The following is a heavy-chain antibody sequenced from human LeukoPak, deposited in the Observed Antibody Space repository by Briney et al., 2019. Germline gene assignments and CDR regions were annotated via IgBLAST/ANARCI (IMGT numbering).Heavy chain of an antibody. CDR3: ARGTVVVPAAPSVWFDP. CDR2: IYYSGST. Sequence: SETLSLTCTVSGGSISSGDYYWSWIRQPPGKGLEWIGYIYYSGSTYYNPSLKSRVTISVDTSKNQFSLKLSSVTAADTAVYYCARGTVVVPAAPSVWFDPWGQGTLVTVSS. CDR1: GGSISSGDYY. V-gene: IGHV4-30-4*01. J-gene: IGHJ5*02. D-gene: IGHD2-2*01.